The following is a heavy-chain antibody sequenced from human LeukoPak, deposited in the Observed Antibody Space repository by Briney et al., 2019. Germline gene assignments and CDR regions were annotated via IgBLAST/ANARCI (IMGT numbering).Heavy chain of an antibody. V-gene: IGHV3-23*01. CDR3: ARIPTRGGVHLGFDN. CDR2: ISGSGAST. Sequence: GGSLRLSCAASGFTFSSYAMSWVRQAPGKGLEWVSPISGSGASTYYADSVKGRFTISRDNSNNTLYLQMNSLRAEDTAVYYCARIPTRGGVHLGFDNWGQGTLVTVSS. D-gene: IGHD3-10*01. J-gene: IGHJ4*02. CDR1: GFTFSSYA.